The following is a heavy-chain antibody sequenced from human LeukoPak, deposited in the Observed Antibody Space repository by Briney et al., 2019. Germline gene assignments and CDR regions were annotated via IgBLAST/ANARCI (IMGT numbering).Heavy chain of an antibody. CDR2: IHHSGST. CDR3: ARDGARGFDY. D-gene: IGHD1-26*01. J-gene: IGHJ4*02. V-gene: IGHV4-39*07. CDR1: GGSISSGSYY. Sequence: SQTLSLTCTVSGGSISSGSYYWSWIRQPPGKGLEWIGTIHHSGSTYYNPPLKSRVTISVDTSKNQFSLKLSSVTAADTAVYYCARDGARGFDYWGQGTLVTVSS.